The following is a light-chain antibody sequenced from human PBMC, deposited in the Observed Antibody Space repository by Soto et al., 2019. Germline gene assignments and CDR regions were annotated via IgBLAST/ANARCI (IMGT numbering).Light chain of an antibody. J-gene: IGLJ1*01. Sequence: QAVVTQPPSVSGAPGQSVTISCTGSSSNIGAGYDVHWYQHIPGTAPKLLIYGNNNRPSGVPDRFSGSKSVTSASLAITGLQAEDEADYYCTSYTSSSTLYVFGSGTKLTVL. CDR2: GNN. CDR1: SSNIGAGYD. V-gene: IGLV1-40*01. CDR3: TSYTSSSTLYV.